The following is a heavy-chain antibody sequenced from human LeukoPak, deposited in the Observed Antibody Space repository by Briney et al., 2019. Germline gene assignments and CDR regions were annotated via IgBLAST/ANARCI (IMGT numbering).Heavy chain of an antibody. CDR2: IRSKAYRGTT. V-gene: IGHV3-49*04. J-gene: IGHJ6*02. CDR3: ARGPIQLWIHNAMDV. D-gene: IGHD5-18*01. Sequence: PGGSLRLSCIGSGFTFGDHAMSWVRQAPGKGLEWVGFIRSKAYRGTTEYAASVKGRFTISRDDFASIAYLQMNSLTTEDTAVYYCARGPIQLWIHNAMDVWGQGTTVTVSS. CDR1: GFTFGDHA.